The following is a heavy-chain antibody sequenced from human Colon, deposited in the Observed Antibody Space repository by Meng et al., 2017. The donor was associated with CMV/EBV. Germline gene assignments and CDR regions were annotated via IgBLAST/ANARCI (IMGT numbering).Heavy chain of an antibody. D-gene: IGHD1-26*01. J-gene: IGHJ4*02. CDR2: MYFSGIA. V-gene: IGHV4-39*07. Sequence: PLPDSGPELVKPADPLSLTCTASGDPISSGSHSWAWLRQPPGKRLEWIGSMYFSGIADYNPSLKSRVTISLHATQKQFSLRLTSVTAADSAVCFCARDLTNKWFYYWGQGTLVTVSS. CDR1: GDPISSGSHS. CDR3: ARDLTNKWFYY.